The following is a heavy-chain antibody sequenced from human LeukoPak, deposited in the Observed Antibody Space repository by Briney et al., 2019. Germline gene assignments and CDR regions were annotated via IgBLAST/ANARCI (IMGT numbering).Heavy chain of an antibody. CDR2: ISSSSSYI. J-gene: IGHJ6*02. CDR3: ASSAGYSSSWYYYGMDV. D-gene: IGHD6-13*01. Sequence: PGGSLRLSCVASGFTFSSYSMNWVRQAPGKGLEWVSSISSSSSYIYYADSVKGRFTISRDNAKNSLYLQMNSLRAEDTAVYYCASSAGYSSSWYYYGMDVWGQGTTVTVSS. CDR1: GFTFSSYS. V-gene: IGHV3-21*01.